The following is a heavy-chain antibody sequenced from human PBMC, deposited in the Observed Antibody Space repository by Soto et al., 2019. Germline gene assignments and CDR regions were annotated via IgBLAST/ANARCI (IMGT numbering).Heavy chain of an antibody. CDR1: GVSISSGNW. V-gene: IGHV4-4*02. Sequence: QVKLQESGPGLATPSGTLSLTCAVSGVSISSGNWWTWVRQSPQRGLEYIGEIFHDGTANYYPSFERRVAISVDTSKNQFSLKLTSVTAADPAIYFCARLVYDTRLNYKYFAFWGQGTLVTVSS. CDR3: ARLVYDTRLNYKYFAF. D-gene: IGHD3-10*01. CDR2: IFHDGTA. J-gene: IGHJ4*02.